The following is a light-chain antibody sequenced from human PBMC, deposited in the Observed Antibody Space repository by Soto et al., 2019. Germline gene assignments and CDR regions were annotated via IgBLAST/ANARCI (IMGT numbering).Light chain of an antibody. J-gene: IGKJ1*01. Sequence: DIELTQSPATLSSSLGERATISCRASQAISSFLTWFQQKPGEAPTRLMFAASTPERGIPARFRGSGSGTEFTLPINSLEPEDVATYFCLQHWHVPWTFGQGTNVEI. CDR1: QAISSF. CDR2: AAS. CDR3: LQHWHVPWT. V-gene: IGKV1-17*03.